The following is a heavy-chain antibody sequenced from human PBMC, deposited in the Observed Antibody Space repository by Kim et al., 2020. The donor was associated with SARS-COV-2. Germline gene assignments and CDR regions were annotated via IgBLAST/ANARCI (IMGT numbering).Heavy chain of an antibody. CDR1: GFTFSSYS. V-gene: IGHV3-21*01. J-gene: IGHJ6*02. D-gene: IGHD5-12*01. Sequence: GGSLRLSCAASGFTFSSYSMNWVRQAPGKGLEWVSSISSSSSYIYYADSVKGRFTISRDNAKNSLYLQMNSLRAEDTAVYYCARDGGATIRTKYYYYYYGMDVWGQGTTVTVSS. CDR2: ISSSSSYI. CDR3: ARDGGATIRTKYYYYYYGMDV.